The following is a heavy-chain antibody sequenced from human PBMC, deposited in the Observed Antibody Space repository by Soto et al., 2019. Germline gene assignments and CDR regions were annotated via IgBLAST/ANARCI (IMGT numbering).Heavy chain of an antibody. V-gene: IGHV2-5*01. CDR3: AHRPSGWYLFDY. CDR1: GFSLSTSGLG. J-gene: IGHJ4*02. Sequence: QITLKESGPTLVRPTQTLTLTCTFSGFSLSTSGLGVGWIRQPPGKALEWLALIYWNDDKRYSPSLKARLTITKDTSNNQVVLTMTNMDPVDTGTYYCAHRPSGWYLFDYWGQGTLVTVSS. CDR2: IYWNDDK. D-gene: IGHD6-19*01.